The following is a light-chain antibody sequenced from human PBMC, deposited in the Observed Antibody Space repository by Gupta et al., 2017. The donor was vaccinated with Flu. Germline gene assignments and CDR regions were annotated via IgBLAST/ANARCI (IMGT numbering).Light chain of an antibody. CDR3: RQALQTPFT. Sequence: IVLTQTPVFLSVTPGESASMSCRSSQRLVHSYGYNFVDWYVRKPGQSLQLLIFLASTRASGVSDRFSGSGSGTDFTLTINRVEPDDAGIYSCRQALQTPFTFGRGTKVEI. CDR1: QRLVHSYGYNF. J-gene: IGKJ1*01. V-gene: IGKV2-28*01. CDR2: LAS.